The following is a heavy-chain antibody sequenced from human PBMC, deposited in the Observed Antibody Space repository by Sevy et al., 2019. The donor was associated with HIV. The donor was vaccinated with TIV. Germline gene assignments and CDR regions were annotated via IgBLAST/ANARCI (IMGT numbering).Heavy chain of an antibody. CDR1: GFSLSSYA. D-gene: IGHD6-19*01. CDR2: ISGSCGST. V-gene: IGHV3-23*01. Sequence: GSLRLPCSASGFSLSSYAISWVRQAPGKGLELVSGISGSCGSTYYADSVKGRFTISRDNSKNTLYLQMNSLRAEDTALYYCAKDIDSSGYYYFDYWGQGTLVTVSS. CDR3: AKDIDSSGYYYFDY. J-gene: IGHJ4*02.